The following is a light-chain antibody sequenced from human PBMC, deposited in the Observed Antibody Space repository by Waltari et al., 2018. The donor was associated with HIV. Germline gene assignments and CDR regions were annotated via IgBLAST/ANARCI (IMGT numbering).Light chain of an antibody. J-gene: IGKJ4*02. V-gene: IGKV1-39*01. CDR3: QQSYSTPPT. CDR2: VAS. Sequence: DIQMTQSPSSLSASVGDRVTITCRASQSISSYLNWYQQKPGKAPKVLIYVASSLQSGVPSRFSGSGSGTDVTLTISSLQPEDFATYYCQQSYSTPPTFGGGTKVEIK. CDR1: QSISSY.